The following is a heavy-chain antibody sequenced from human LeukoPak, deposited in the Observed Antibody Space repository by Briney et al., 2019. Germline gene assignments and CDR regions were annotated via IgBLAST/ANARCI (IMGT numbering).Heavy chain of an antibody. V-gene: IGHV4-59*01. Sequence: SETLSLTCTVSGGSISSYYWSWIRQPPGKGLEWIGYIYYSGSTNYNPSLKSRVTISVDTSKNQFSLKLSSVTAADTAVYYCARVAQDGYHHGVLDYWGQGTLVTVSS. J-gene: IGHJ4*02. D-gene: IGHD5-24*01. CDR2: IYYSGST. CDR1: GGSISSYY. CDR3: ARVAQDGYHHGVLDY.